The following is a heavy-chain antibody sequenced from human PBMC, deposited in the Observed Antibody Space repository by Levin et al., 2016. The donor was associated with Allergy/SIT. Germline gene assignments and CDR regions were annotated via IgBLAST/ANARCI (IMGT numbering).Heavy chain of an antibody. CDR3: AKSDRPYIAAGGYGMDV. Sequence: VRQAPGKGLEWVSAISGSGGSTYYADSVKGRFTISRDNSKNTLYLQMNSLRAEDTAVYYCAKSDRPYIAAGGYGMDVWGQGTTVTVSS. J-gene: IGHJ6*02. V-gene: IGHV3-23*01. D-gene: IGHD6-13*01. CDR2: ISGSGGST.